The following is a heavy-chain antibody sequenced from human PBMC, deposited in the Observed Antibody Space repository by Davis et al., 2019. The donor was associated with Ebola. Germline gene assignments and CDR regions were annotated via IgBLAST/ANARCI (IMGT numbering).Heavy chain of an antibody. CDR2: ISSSSSYI. Sequence: PGGSLRLSCAASGFTFSSYSMNWVRQAPGKGLEWVSSISSSSSYIYYADSVKGRFTISRDNAKNSLYLQMNSLRAEDTAVYYCARATDITIFGVVITPVSHYYGMDVWGQGTTVTVSS. J-gene: IGHJ6*02. CDR1: GFTFSSYS. D-gene: IGHD3-3*01. CDR3: ARATDITIFGVVITPVSHYYGMDV. V-gene: IGHV3-21*01.